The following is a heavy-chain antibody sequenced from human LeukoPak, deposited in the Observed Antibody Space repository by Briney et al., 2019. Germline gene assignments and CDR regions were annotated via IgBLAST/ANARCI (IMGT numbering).Heavy chain of an antibody. J-gene: IGHJ4*02. Sequence: GGSLRLSCAASGFTVSSNYMSWVRQAPGKGLEWVSFIRSKAYGETTEYAASVKGRFSISRDDSKNIAYLQMNSLKTEDTAVYYCTRAQIVGIALTGTNFDYWGQGTLVTVSS. CDR3: TRAQIVGIALTGTNFDY. D-gene: IGHD6-19*01. V-gene: IGHV3-49*04. CDR1: GFTVSSNY. CDR2: IRSKAYGETT.